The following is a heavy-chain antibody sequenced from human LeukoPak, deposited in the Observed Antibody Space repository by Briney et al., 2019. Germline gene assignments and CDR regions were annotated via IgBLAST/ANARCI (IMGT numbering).Heavy chain of an antibody. Sequence: PGGSLRLSCAASGFTFDDYAMHWVRQAPGKGLEGVAGINKNSGSMGYADSVKGRFTISRDNAKNSLYLQMNSLRVEDTALYFCAIRSLLLIFDIWGQGTMVTVSS. CDR1: GFTFDDYA. J-gene: IGHJ3*02. CDR2: INKNSGSM. D-gene: IGHD2-15*01. V-gene: IGHV3-9*01. CDR3: AIRSLLLIFDI.